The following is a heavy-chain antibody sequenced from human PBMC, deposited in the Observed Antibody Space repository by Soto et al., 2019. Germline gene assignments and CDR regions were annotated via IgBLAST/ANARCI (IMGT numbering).Heavy chain of an antibody. D-gene: IGHD2-15*01. CDR1: GGSISSSSYY. V-gene: IGHV4-39*01. J-gene: IGHJ4*02. CDR2: IYYSGST. Sequence: SETLSLTCTVSGGSISSSSYYWGWIRQPPGKGLELIGSIYYSGSTYYNPSLKSRVTISVDTSKNQFSLKLSSVTAADTAVYYCARRGAVAATTYDYWGQGTLVTVSS. CDR3: ARRGAVAATTYDY.